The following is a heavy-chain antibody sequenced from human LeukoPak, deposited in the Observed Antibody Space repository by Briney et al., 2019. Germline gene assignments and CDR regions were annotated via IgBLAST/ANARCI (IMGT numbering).Heavy chain of an antibody. J-gene: IGHJ4*02. CDR2: IYHRGTT. D-gene: IGHD4-17*01. V-gene: IGHV4-4*02. CDR1: GGSISSSNW. CDR3: ARFDYGDFLFDY. Sequence: PSETLSLTCAVSGGSISSSNWWSWVRQPPGKGLEWIGEIYHRGTTNYNPSLKNRVTMSVDKSKNHFSLKLTSVTATDTAVYYCARFDYGDFLFDYWGQGALVTVSS.